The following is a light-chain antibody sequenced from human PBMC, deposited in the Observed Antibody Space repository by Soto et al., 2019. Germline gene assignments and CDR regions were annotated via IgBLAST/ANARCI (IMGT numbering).Light chain of an antibody. CDR2: GAS. Sequence: ETLFTQNPATLSLSPGKVATLSCRSSKSISSSYLAWYQQRPGQAPRLLIYGASSRATGIPDRFSGSGSGTEFTLTISRLEPEDFAVYYCQQYGSSSWTFGQGTKVDIK. V-gene: IGKV3-20*01. CDR3: QQYGSSSWT. CDR1: KSISSSY. J-gene: IGKJ1*01.